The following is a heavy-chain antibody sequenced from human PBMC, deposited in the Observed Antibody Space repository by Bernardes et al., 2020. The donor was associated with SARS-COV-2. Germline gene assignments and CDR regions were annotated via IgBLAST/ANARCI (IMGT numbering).Heavy chain of an antibody. CDR1: GGSISSSSYY. D-gene: IGHD2-2*01. J-gene: IGHJ4*01. Sequence: SETLSLTCTVSGGSISSSSYYWGWIRQPPGKGLEWIGSIYYSGSTYYNPSLKSRVTISVDTSKNQLSLKLSSVTAADTAVYYCASTSTVPAAIGFDYWGHGTLVTVSS. CDR2: IYYSGST. CDR3: ASTSTVPAAIGFDY. V-gene: IGHV4-39*01.